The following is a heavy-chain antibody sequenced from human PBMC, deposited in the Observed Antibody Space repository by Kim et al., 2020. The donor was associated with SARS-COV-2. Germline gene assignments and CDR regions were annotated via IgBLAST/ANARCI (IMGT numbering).Heavy chain of an antibody. CDR1: GYTFTSYD. V-gene: IGHV1-46*01. Sequence: ASVKVSCKASGYTFTSYDLHWVRQAPGQGLEWMGIIDASDADARYAQTFQGRLTMTRDTSTTTLYMELSSLRSEDTAMYYCARNYYGAGSQTRLDYWGQGTLVIVSS. CDR2: IDASDADA. D-gene: IGHD3-10*01. J-gene: IGHJ4*02. CDR3: ARNYYGAGSQTRLDY.